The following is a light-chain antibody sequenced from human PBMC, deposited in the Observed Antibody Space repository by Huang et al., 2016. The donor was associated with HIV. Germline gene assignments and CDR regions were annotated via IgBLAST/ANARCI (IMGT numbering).Light chain of an antibody. CDR2: WSS. CDR1: QSVLDRSNRKNY. J-gene: IGKJ1*01. CDR3: QQYFSTPA. V-gene: IGKV4-1*01. Sequence: DIVMTQSPDSLPVFLGERATINCKSSQSVLDRSNRKNYLAWYQQKPGQAPKLLLSWSSVRKSGGPDRFRGSCSGTDFTRTIDYLQAEDVAVYYCQQYFSTPAFGQGTNVDI.